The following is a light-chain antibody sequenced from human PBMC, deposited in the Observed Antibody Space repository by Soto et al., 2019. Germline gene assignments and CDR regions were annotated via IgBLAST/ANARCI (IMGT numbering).Light chain of an antibody. CDR1: HSVSSY. CDR2: AAS. J-gene: IGKJ1*01. CDR3: QQSYSTPRT. Sequence: IVMNQSPSALSVSEGERATLSCRASHSVSSYLAWYQQKPGNAPKLLIYAASSMQSGVPARFSGSGSGTDFTLTISSLQPEDFATYYCQQSYSTPRTFGQGTMVDI. V-gene: IGKV1-39*01.